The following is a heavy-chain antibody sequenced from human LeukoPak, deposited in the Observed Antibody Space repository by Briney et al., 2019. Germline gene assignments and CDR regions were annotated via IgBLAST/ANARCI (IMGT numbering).Heavy chain of an antibody. Sequence: GGSLRLSCAASGFTFSSYAMSWVRQAPGEGLEWVSAISGSGGSTYYADSVKGRFTISRDNSKNTLYLQMNSLRAEDTAVYYCANPPAGEGEDYWGQGTLVTVSS. J-gene: IGHJ4*02. CDR3: ANPPAGEGEDY. V-gene: IGHV3-23*01. CDR1: GFTFSSYA. CDR2: ISGSGGST. D-gene: IGHD1-14*01.